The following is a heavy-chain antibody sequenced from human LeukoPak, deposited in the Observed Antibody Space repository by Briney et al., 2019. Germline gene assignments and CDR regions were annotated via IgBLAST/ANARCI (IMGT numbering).Heavy chain of an antibody. V-gene: IGHV1-8*03. CDR1: GYTFTSYD. CDR3: ARDKGSIAAAAPLDY. D-gene: IGHD6-13*01. CDR2: MNPNSGNT. J-gene: IGHJ4*02. Sequence: ASVKVSCKASGYTFTSYDINWVRQATGQGLEWMGWMNPNSGNTGYAQKFQGRVTITADKSTSTAYMELSSLRSEDTAVYYCARDKGSIAAAAPLDYWGQGTLVTVSS.